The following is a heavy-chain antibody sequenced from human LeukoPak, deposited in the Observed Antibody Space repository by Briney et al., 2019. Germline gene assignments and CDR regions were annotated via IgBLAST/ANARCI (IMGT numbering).Heavy chain of an antibody. CDR2: IKQDGSEK. J-gene: IGHJ4*02. CDR1: GFTFSSYA. Sequence: GGSLRLSCAASGFTFSSYAMTWVRQAPGKGLEWVANIKQDGSEKYYVDSVKGRFTISRDNAKNSLYLQMNSLRAEDTAVYYCALRSGWNNYWGQGTLVTVSS. D-gene: IGHD3-22*01. V-gene: IGHV3-7*01. CDR3: ALRSGWNNY.